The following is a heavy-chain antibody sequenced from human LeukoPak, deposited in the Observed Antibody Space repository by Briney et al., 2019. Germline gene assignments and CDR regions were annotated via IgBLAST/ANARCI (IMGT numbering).Heavy chain of an antibody. V-gene: IGHV3-9*02. J-gene: IGHJ6*02. CDR3: AKSARPASQYYYYGMDV. CDR2: ISWNSGSI. CDR1: GFTSDDYA. Sequence: GRSLRLSCAASGFTSDDYAMHWVRQAPGKGLEWVSGISWNSGSIGYADSVKGRFTISRDNAKNSLYLQMNSLRAEDTALYYCAKSARPASQYYYYGMDVWGQGTTVTVSS. D-gene: IGHD6-25*01.